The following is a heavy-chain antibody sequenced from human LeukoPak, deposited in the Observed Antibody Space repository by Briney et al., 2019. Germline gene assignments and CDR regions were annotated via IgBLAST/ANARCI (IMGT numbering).Heavy chain of an antibody. J-gene: IGHJ2*01. CDR3: ARQVTTYRYFDL. CDR1: GGSISSGGYY. Sequence: SETLSLTCTVSGGSISSGGYYWSWIRQHPGKGLEWIGYIYYSGSTYYNPSLKSRVTISVDTSKNQFSLKLSSVTAADTAVYYCARQVTTYRYFDLWGRGTLVTVSS. D-gene: IGHD4-17*01. V-gene: IGHV4-31*03. CDR2: IYYSGST.